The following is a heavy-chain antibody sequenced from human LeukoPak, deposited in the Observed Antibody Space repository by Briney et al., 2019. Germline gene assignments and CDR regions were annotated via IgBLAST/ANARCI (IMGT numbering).Heavy chain of an antibody. J-gene: IGHJ4*02. V-gene: IGHV5-51*01. CDR3: AISPLRFLEWSSYYFDY. CDR1: GYSFTSYW. Sequence: GESLKISCKGSGYSFTSYWIGWVRQMPGKGLEWMGIIYPGDSDTRYSPSFQGQVTISADKSISTAYLQWSSLKASDTAMYYCAISPLRFLEWSSYYFDYWGQGTLVTVSS. D-gene: IGHD3-3*01. CDR2: IYPGDSDT.